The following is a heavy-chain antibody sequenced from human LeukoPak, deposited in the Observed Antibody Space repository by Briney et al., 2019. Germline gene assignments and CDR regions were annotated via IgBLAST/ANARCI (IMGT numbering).Heavy chain of an antibody. V-gene: IGHV3-23*01. CDR3: ANSYDYVWGSYRHYYYYGMDV. Sequence: GGSLRLSCAASGLTFSSYAMSWVRQAPGKGLEWVSAISGSGGSTYYADSVKGRFTISRDNSKNTLYLQMNSLRAEDTAVYYCANSYDYVWGSYRHYYYYGMDVWGQGTTVTVSS. D-gene: IGHD3-16*02. CDR2: ISGSGGST. J-gene: IGHJ6*02. CDR1: GLTFSSYA.